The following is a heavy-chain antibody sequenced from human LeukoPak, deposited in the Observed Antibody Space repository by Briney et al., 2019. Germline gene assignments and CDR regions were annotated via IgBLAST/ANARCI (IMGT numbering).Heavy chain of an antibody. Sequence: SETLSLTCSVSGGSISSYYWNWIRQPAGKGLEWIGRIDPRGSTNYNPSLKSRVTMSVDTSKNQFSLKLSFVTAADTAVYYCARNLRLLWFGELYGYWGQGTLVTVSS. CDR3: ARNLRLLWFGELYGY. CDR1: GGSISSYY. J-gene: IGHJ4*02. V-gene: IGHV4-4*07. CDR2: IDPRGST. D-gene: IGHD3-10*01.